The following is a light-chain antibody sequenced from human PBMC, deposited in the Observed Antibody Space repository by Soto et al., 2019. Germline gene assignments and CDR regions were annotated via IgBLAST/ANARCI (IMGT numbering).Light chain of an antibody. CDR3: QQYGSSGT. V-gene: IGKV3-20*01. J-gene: IGKJ1*01. CDR2: DAS. Sequence: EIALTQSPGTLSLSPGERATLSCRASQSFNSIYLAWYQQKPGPAPRXLIYDASNRATGIPARFSGSGSGTEFTLTISRLEPEDFAVYYCQQYGSSGTFGQGTKVDIK. CDR1: QSFNSIY.